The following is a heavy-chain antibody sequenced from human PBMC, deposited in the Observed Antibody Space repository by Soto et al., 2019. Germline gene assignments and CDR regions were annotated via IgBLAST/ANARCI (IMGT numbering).Heavy chain of an antibody. CDR2: IYYSGST. J-gene: IGHJ2*01. V-gene: IGHV4-59*01. D-gene: IGHD2-15*01. CDR1: GGSISSYY. Sequence: QVQLQESGPGLVKPSETLSLTCTVSGGSISSYYWSWIRQPPGKGLAWIGYIYYSGSTDYNPSLKSRVTISVDTSKNQFSLKVNSVTAADTAVYYCARGRYCSGGGCSMYWYFDLWGRGTLVTVSS. CDR3: ARGRYCSGGGCSMYWYFDL.